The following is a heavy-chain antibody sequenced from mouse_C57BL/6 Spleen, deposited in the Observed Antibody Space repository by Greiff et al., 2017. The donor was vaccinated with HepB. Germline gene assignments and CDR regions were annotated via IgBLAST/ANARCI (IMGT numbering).Heavy chain of an antibody. V-gene: IGHV1-82*01. J-gene: IGHJ3*01. CDR2: IYPGDGDT. CDR3: AVSLAY. CDR1: GYAFSSSW. Sequence: QVQLQQSGPELVKPGASVKISCKASGYAFSSSWMNWVKQRPGKGLEWIGRIYPGDGDTNYNGKFKGKATLTADKSSSTAYMQLSSLTSEDSAVYFCAVSLAYWGQGTLVTVSA.